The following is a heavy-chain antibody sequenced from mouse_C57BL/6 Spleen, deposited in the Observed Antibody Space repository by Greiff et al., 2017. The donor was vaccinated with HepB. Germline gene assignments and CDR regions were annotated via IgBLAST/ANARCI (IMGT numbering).Heavy chain of an antibody. J-gene: IGHJ2*01. CDR1: GYTFTDYE. CDR3: TRADYYGSSPGYFDY. V-gene: IGHV1-15*01. D-gene: IGHD1-1*01. Sequence: SGAELVRPGASVTLSCKASGYTFTDYEMHWVKQTPVHGLEWIGAIDPETGGTAYNQKFKGKAILTADKSSSTAYMELRSLTSEDSAVYYCTRADYYGSSPGYFDYWGQGTTLTVSS. CDR2: IDPETGGT.